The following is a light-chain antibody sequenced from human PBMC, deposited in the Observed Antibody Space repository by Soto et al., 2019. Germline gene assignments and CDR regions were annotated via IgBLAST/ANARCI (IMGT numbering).Light chain of an antibody. CDR2: SNN. CDR3: AAWDDSLSGPV. J-gene: IGLJ1*01. V-gene: IGLV1-44*01. Sequence: QSVLTQPPSASGTAGQRVTISCSGSNSNIGSNTVHWYQQLPGTAPKLLIYSNNQRPSGVPDRFSGSKSGTSASLAISGLQSEDEADYYCAAWDDSLSGPVFGTGTKVTVL. CDR1: NSNIGSNT.